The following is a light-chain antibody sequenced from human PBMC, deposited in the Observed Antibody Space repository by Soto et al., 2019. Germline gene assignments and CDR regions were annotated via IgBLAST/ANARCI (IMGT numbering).Light chain of an antibody. Sequence: DIQMTQSPSTLSASLGDRVTITCRASQSISSWLAWYQQKPGTAPKLLIYEASTLQGGVPSRFSGSGSGTEFTLTISSLQPDDSATYYCQQYRDHSTLGPGTKVDIK. CDR1: QSISSW. J-gene: IGKJ1*01. V-gene: IGKV1-5*03. CDR2: EAS. CDR3: QQYRDHST.